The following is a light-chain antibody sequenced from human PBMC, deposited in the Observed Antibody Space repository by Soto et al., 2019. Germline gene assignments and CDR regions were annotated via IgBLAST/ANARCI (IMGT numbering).Light chain of an antibody. Sequence: EIVLTQSPGTLSLSPGERATLSCRASQSVSSSYLAWYQQKPGQAPRLLIYGASSRATGIPDRFSGSGCGTHFTLTLSRLEPEDFAVYYCQQYGSSPPLTFGGGTKVEIK. CDR3: QQYGSSPPLT. J-gene: IGKJ4*01. V-gene: IGKV3-20*01. CDR2: GAS. CDR1: QSVSSSY.